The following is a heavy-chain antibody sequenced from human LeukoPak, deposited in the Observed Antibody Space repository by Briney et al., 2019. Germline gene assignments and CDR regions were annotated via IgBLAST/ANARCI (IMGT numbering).Heavy chain of an antibody. V-gene: IGHV4-34*01. D-gene: IGHD5-18*01. CDR2: INQSGST. CDR1: GGSFSGYY. CDR3: ARGVQLNAFDI. J-gene: IGHJ3*02. Sequence: PSETLSLTCAVYGGSFSGYYWSWIRQPPGKGLEWIGEINQSGSTNYNPSLKSRVTISVDTSKNQFSLKLSSVTAADTAVYYCARGVQLNAFDIWGQGTMVTVSS.